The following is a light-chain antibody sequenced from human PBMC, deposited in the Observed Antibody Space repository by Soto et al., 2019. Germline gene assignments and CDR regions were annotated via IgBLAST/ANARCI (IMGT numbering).Light chain of an antibody. CDR1: QSISRW. Sequence: DIQMTQSPSTLSASVGDRVTITCRASQSISRWLAWHQQKPGKAPRIMIYDASNLQRGVPSRFSGSGSGTEFTLTITSLQPEDFDTYYCQQYNDYSGMFGQGTKVDIK. J-gene: IGKJ1*01. CDR2: DAS. V-gene: IGKV1-5*01. CDR3: QQYNDYSGM.